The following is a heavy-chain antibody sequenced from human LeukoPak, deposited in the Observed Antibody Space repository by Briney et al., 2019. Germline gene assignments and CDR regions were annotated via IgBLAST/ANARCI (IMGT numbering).Heavy chain of an antibody. Sequence: SETLSLTCAVSGYSISSSNWWGWIRQPPGKGLEWIGYIYYSGSTYYNPSLKSRVTMSVDTSKNQFSLKLSSVTAVDTAVYYCARTSGGSGSSVDYWGQGTLVTVSS. CDR2: IYYSGST. CDR3: ARTSGGSGSSVDY. J-gene: IGHJ4*02. D-gene: IGHD3-10*01. CDR1: GYSISSSNW. V-gene: IGHV4-28*01.